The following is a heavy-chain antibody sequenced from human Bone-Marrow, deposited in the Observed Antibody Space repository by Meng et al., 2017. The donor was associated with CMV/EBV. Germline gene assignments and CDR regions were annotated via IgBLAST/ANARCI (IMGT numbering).Heavy chain of an antibody. Sequence: CAVYGGSFSGYYWGWIRQPPGKGLEWIGEINHSGSTNYNPSLKSRVTISVDTSKNQFSLKLSSVTAADTAVYYCARISSGYFYNWFDPWGQGTLVTVSS. D-gene: IGHD3-22*01. CDR3: ARISSGYFYNWFDP. CDR1: GGSFSGYY. CDR2: INHSGST. V-gene: IGHV4-34*01. J-gene: IGHJ5*02.